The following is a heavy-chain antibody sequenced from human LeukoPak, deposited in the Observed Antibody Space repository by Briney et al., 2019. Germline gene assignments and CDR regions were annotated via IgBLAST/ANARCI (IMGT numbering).Heavy chain of an antibody. J-gene: IGHJ4*02. D-gene: IGHD2-15*01. V-gene: IGHV3-33*01. CDR2: IWYDGSNK. Sequence: GRSLRLSCAASGFTFSSYGMHWVRQAPGKGLEWVAVIWYDGSNKYYADSVKGRFTTSRDNSKNTLYLQMNSLRAEDTAVYYCARGRGYCSGGSCYYFDYWGQGTLVTVSS. CDR1: GFTFSSYG. CDR3: ARGRGYCSGGSCYYFDY.